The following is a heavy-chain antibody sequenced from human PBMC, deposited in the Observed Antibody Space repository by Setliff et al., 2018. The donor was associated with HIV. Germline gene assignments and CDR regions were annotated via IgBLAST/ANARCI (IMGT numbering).Heavy chain of an antibody. V-gene: IGHV1-3*01. J-gene: IGHJ4*02. Sequence: GESLKISCQGSGYKFNSYWIAWVRQAPGQRPEWMARINAGNGNREYSPKFQGRVTITADTSASTMYMELSSLRSEDTAVYYCARVGNNRLQFFDHWGQGTLVTVSS. CDR1: GYKFNSYW. CDR2: INAGNGNR. CDR3: ARVGNNRLQFFDH. D-gene: IGHD5-12*01.